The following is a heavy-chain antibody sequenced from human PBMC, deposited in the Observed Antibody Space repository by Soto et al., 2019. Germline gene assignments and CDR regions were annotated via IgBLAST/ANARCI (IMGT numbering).Heavy chain of an antibody. J-gene: IGHJ6*03. D-gene: IGHD6-6*01. V-gene: IGHV3-64*01. Sequence: PAGSLRLSCAVSGFTLSGNAMDWVRQAQGKGLEYVSGISSNGVGTYYANSVQGRFTISRDNSKNTVYLQMGSLRPEDMAVYYCARRARPDFYYMDVWGKGTTVTVSS. CDR3: ARRARPDFYYMDV. CDR1: GFTLSGNA. CDR2: ISSNGVGT.